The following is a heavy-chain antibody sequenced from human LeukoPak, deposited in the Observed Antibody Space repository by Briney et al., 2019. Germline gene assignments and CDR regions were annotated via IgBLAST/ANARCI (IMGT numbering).Heavy chain of an antibody. CDR1: GYTFSGYN. CDR3: ARYNWNDVVSALDS. J-gene: IGHJ4*02. CDR2: INPNNGAT. Sequence: ASVTVSFKASGYTFSGYNIHWVRQAPGQGLEWMGWINPNNGATHYAQKFQGGVTMTRDPSITTFYMEVISLTSDDTACYYCARYNWNDVVSALDSWGRGTLVTVSS. V-gene: IGHV1-2*02. D-gene: IGHD1-1*01.